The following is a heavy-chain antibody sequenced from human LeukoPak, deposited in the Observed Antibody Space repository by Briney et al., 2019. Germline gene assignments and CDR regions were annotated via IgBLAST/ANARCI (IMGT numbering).Heavy chain of an antibody. J-gene: IGHJ4*02. Sequence: PGGSLRLSCAASGFTFSTFAMSWVRQAPGRGLEWVSPIRGSAGSTYYADYVKGRFTISRDNSKNTLYLQMNSLRAEDTAIYYCAKTYYYDSSGYYYVFDYWGQGTLVTVSS. CDR1: GFTFSTFA. CDR3: AKTYYYDSSGYYYVFDY. CDR2: IRGSAGST. V-gene: IGHV3-23*01. D-gene: IGHD3-22*01.